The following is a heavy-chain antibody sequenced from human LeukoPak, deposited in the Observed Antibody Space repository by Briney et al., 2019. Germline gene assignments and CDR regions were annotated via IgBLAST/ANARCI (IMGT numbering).Heavy chain of an antibody. Sequence: GGSLRLSCAASGFTFSTYDMHWVRQAPGKGLEWVTVVWYDGSNKYYADSVKGRFTISRDNSKNTLYLQMNSLRAEDTAVYYCAKDFRRIQLWYYFDYWGQGTLVTVSS. CDR1: GFTFSTYD. J-gene: IGHJ4*02. V-gene: IGHV3-33*06. CDR3: AKDFRRIQLWYYFDY. CDR2: VWYDGSNK. D-gene: IGHD5-18*01.